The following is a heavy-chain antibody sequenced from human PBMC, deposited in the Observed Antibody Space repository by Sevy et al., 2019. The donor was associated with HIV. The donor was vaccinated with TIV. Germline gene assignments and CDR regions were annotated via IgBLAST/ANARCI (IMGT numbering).Heavy chain of an antibody. Sequence: GGSLRLSCAASGFTFSSYAMHWVRQAPGKGLEWVAVISYDGSNKYYADSVKDRFTISRDNSKNTLYLQMNSLRAEDTAVYYCARDLRYSSSRMDAFDIWGQGTMVTVSS. J-gene: IGHJ3*02. CDR2: ISYDGSNK. CDR1: GFTFSSYA. D-gene: IGHD6-13*01. CDR3: ARDLRYSSSRMDAFDI. V-gene: IGHV3-30-3*01.